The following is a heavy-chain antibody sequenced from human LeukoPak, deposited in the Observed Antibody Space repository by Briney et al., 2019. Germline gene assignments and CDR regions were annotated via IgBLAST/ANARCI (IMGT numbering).Heavy chain of an antibody. Sequence: GASVKVSCKASGYTFTGYYMHWVRQAPGQGLEWMGWINPNSGGTNYAQKFQGRVTMTRDTSISTAYMELSRLRSDDTAVYYCARGRGYYYDSSGYYPTSYFDYWGQGTLVTVSS. CDR2: INPNSGGT. CDR3: ARGRGYYYDSSGYYPTSYFDY. CDR1: GYTFTGYY. V-gene: IGHV1-2*02. J-gene: IGHJ4*02. D-gene: IGHD3-22*01.